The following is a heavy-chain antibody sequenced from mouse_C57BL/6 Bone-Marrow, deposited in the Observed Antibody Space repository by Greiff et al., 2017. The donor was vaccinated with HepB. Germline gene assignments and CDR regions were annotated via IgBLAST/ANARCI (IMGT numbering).Heavy chain of an antibody. CDR2: IDPETGGT. V-gene: IGHV1-15*01. CDR3: TRRLGSSNDY. D-gene: IGHD1-1*01. Sequence: VQLQQSGAELVRPGASVTLSCKASGYTFTDYEMHWVKQTPVHGLEWIGAIDPETGGTAYNQKFKGKAILTADKSSSTAYMGLRSLTSEDSAVYYCTRRLGSSNDYWGQGTTLTVSS. J-gene: IGHJ2*01. CDR1: GYTFTDYE.